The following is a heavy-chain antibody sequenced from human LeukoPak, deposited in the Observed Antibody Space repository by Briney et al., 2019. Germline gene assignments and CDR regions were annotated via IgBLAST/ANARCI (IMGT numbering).Heavy chain of an antibody. V-gene: IGHV4-4*07. J-gene: IGHJ1*01. CDR2: MYTSWST. CDR3: ARQADGYNPGYFQH. D-gene: IGHD5-24*01. CDR1: GGSIISYY. Sequence: SETLSLTCTVSGGSIISYYWSWIRQPAGKGLEWIGHMYTSWSTNYNPSLKSRVTMSVDTSKNQFSLKLSSVTAADTAVYYCARQADGYNPGYFQHWGQGTLVTVSS.